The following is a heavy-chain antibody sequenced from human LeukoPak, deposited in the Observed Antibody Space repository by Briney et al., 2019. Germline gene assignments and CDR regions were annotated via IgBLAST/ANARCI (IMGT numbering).Heavy chain of an antibody. D-gene: IGHD6-19*01. V-gene: IGHV3-30*02. CDR2: IRYDGSNK. Sequence: GGSLRLSCAASGFTFSSYGMHWVRQAPGQGLERVAFIRYDGSNKYYADSVKGRFTISRDNSKNTLYLQMNSLRAEDTAVYYCAKDPIAVAGTRYYYYYMDVWGKGTTVTVSS. CDR3: AKDPIAVAGTRYYYYYMDV. J-gene: IGHJ6*03. CDR1: GFTFSSYG.